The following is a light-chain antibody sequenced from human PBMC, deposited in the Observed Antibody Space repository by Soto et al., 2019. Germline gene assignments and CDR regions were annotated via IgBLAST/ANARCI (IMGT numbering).Light chain of an antibody. V-gene: IGLV1-40*01. CDR3: QFYDSSVSGSYV. CDR2: NNN. CDR1: SSNIGAGYD. J-gene: IGLJ1*01. Sequence: QSVLTQPPSVSGAPGQRVTISCTGSSSNIGAGYDVHWYQRLPGTAPKVLIYNNNNRPSGVPDRFSGSNSGTSASLAITGLQAEDEADYYCQFYDSSVSGSYVFGTGTKLTVL.